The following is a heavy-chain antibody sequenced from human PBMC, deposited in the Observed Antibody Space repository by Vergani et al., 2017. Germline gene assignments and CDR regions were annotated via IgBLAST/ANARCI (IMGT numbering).Heavy chain of an antibody. V-gene: IGHV1-69*13. CDR2: IIPSFGTA. J-gene: IGHJ3*02. CDR3: ASASIAVAGNTGDAFDI. Sequence: QVQLVQSGAEVKKPGSSVKVSCKASGGTFSSYAISWVRKAPGQGLEWMGRIIPSFGTANYAQKFQGRVTITADESTSTAYMELSSLRSEDTAVYYCASASIAVAGNTGDAFDIWGQGTMVTVSS. D-gene: IGHD6-19*01. CDR1: GGTFSSYA.